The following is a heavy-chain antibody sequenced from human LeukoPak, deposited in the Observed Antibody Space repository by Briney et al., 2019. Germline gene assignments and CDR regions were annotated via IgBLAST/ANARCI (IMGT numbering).Heavy chain of an antibody. Sequence: GGSLRFSCEASGFTFSTYAMSWVRQAPGKGLDWVSAISGSGGSTYYADSVKGRFTISRDNSKNTLYLQMNSLRAEDTAVYYCAAGVVVAATPFYFDYWGQGTLVTVSS. D-gene: IGHD2-15*01. CDR2: ISGSGGST. CDR3: AAGVVVAATPFYFDY. CDR1: GFTFSTYA. V-gene: IGHV3-23*01. J-gene: IGHJ4*02.